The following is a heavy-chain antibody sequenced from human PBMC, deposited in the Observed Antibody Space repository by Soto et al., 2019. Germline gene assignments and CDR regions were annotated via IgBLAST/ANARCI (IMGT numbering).Heavy chain of an antibody. J-gene: IGHJ4*02. Sequence: QVQLLQSGPEVRKPGPSVKVSCKASGFNFVDHGFSWVRQAPGHALEWMGWISVYNGNIDYAEKFQGRVSMPRDASTDTAYMESGSLRSCDTAVYYCVRARAATWVPFEFWGQGTVVNVSS. V-gene: IGHV1-18*04. CDR2: ISVYNGNI. CDR1: GFNFVDHG. D-gene: IGHD2-15*01. CDR3: VRARAATWVPFEF.